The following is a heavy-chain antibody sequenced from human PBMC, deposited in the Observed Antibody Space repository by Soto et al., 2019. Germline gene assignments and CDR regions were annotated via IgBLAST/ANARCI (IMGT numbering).Heavy chain of an antibody. CDR1: GGSVSSGSYY. V-gene: IGHV4-61*01. CDR3: ARDVVGHYDFWRGADYYYGMDV. J-gene: IGHJ6*02. D-gene: IGHD3-3*01. CDR2: IYYSGST. Sequence: SETLSLTCTVSGGSVSSGSYYWSWIRQPPGKGLEWIGYIYYSGSTNYNPSLKSRVTISVDTSKNQFSLKLSSVTAADTAVYYCARDVVGHYDFWRGADYYYGMDVWGQGTTVTVSS.